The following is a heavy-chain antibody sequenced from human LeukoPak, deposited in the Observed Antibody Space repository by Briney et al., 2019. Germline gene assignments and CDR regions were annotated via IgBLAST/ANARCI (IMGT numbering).Heavy chain of an antibody. V-gene: IGHV4-4*07. CDR3: ASHGAATTYYYYYMDV. Sequence: SETLSLTCTVSGGSISSYYWSWIRQPAGKGLEWIGRIYTSGSTNYNPSLKSRVTMSVDTSKNQFSLKLNSVTAADTAVYYCASHGAATTYYYYYMDVWGKGTTVTVSS. D-gene: IGHD2-15*01. J-gene: IGHJ6*03. CDR2: IYTSGST. CDR1: GGSISSYY.